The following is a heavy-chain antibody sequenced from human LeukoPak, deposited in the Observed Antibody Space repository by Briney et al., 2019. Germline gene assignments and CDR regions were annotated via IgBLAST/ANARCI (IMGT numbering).Heavy chain of an antibody. CDR1: GFTFDDYA. V-gene: IGHV3-9*01. CDR3: AKDTYDFWSGYYNY. Sequence: GGSLRLPCAASGFTFDDYAMHWVRQAPGKGLEWVSCISWNSGSIGYADSVKGRFTISRDNAKNSLYLQMNSLRAEDTALYYCAKDTYDFWSGYYNYWGQGTLVTVSS. J-gene: IGHJ4*02. CDR2: ISWNSGSI. D-gene: IGHD3-3*01.